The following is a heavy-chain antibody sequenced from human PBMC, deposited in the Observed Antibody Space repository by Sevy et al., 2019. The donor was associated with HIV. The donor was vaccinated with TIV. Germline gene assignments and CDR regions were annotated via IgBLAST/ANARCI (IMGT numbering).Heavy chain of an antibody. CDR2: IYYSGST. D-gene: IGHD1-26*01. CDR3: ARDLIVGATNYYYYGMDV. CDR1: GGSISSYY. V-gene: IGHV4-59*01. Sequence: SDTLSLTCTVSGGSISSYYWSWIQQPPGKGLEWIGYIYYSGSTNYNPSLKSRVTISVDTSKNQFSLKLSSVTAADTAVYYCARDLIVGATNYYYYGMDVWGQGTTVTVSS. J-gene: IGHJ6*02.